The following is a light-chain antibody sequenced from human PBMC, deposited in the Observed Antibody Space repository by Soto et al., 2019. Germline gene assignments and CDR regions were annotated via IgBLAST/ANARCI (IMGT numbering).Light chain of an antibody. V-gene: IGKV1-39*01. Sequence: IQMNQAPSSLSASVGDRGTITCRASQSIKNYLNWYQQKPGKAPKLLIYAASSLQSGVPSRFSGSGSGTDFTLTISSLQPEDFATYYCQQCYTSPKTFGQGTKVDIK. CDR2: AAS. J-gene: IGKJ1*01. CDR1: QSIKNY. CDR3: QQCYTSPKT.